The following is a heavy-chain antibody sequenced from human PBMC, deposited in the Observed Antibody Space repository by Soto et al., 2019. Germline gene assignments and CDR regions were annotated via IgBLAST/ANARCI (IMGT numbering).Heavy chain of an antibody. CDR2: ISYDGSNK. CDR3: ARIPATASDY. D-gene: IGHD2-2*01. J-gene: IGHJ4*02. CDR1: GFTFSSYA. V-gene: IGHV3-30-3*01. Sequence: QVQLVESGGGVVQPGRSLRLSCAASGFTFSSYAMHWVRQAPGKGLEWVAVISYDGSNKYYADSMKGRFTISRDNSKNTLYLQMNSLRAEDTAVYYCARIPATASDYWGQGTLVTVSS.